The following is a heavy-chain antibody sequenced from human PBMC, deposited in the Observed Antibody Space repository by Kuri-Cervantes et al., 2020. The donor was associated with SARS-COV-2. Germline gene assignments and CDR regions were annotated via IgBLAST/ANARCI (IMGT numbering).Heavy chain of an antibody. CDR1: GFTFGDYE. Sequence: GGSLRLSCTASGFTFGDYEMNWVRQAPGKGLEWVSYISSRGSIVYYADSVKGRFTISRDNAQNSLYLQMNSLRAEDTAVYYCARGELLPYYFDYWGQGTLVTVSS. V-gene: IGHV3-48*03. CDR2: ISSRGSIV. CDR3: ARGELLPYYFDY. D-gene: IGHD1-26*01. J-gene: IGHJ4*02.